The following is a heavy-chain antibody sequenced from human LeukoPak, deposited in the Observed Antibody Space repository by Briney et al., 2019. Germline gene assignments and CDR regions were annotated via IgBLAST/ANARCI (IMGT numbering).Heavy chain of an antibody. D-gene: IGHD3-22*01. V-gene: IGHV4-31*02. CDR3: ARDQGGYDSSAFDF. CDR2: IDDSGKT. J-gene: IGHJ4*02. Sequence: YWIGWVRQMPGKGLEWIGFIDDSGKTYCIPSLRSRVSMSVDTSKKQFSLRLNSVTAADTAVYYCARDQGGYDSSAFDFWGQGILVIISS. CDR1: Y.